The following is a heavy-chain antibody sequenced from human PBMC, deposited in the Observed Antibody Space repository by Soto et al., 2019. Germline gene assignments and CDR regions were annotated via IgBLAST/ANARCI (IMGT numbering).Heavy chain of an antibody. J-gene: IGHJ4*02. CDR3: ATQYYSDRSGYYLDY. CDR2: IYYSGST. Sequence: SETLSLTCTVSGGSISSHYWSWIRQPPGKGLEWIGYIYYSGSTNYNPSLKSRVTISVDTSKNQFSLKLSSVTAADTAVYYCATQYYSDRSGYYLDYWGQGTLVTVS. CDR1: GGSISSHY. V-gene: IGHV4-59*08. D-gene: IGHD3-22*01.